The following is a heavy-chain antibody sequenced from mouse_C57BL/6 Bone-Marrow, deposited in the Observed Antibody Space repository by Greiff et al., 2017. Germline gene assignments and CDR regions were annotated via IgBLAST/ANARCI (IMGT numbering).Heavy chain of an antibody. D-gene: IGHD4-1*01. CDR2: IWSGGST. J-gene: IGHJ3*01. V-gene: IGHV2-2*01. CDR3: ARNGGSGRGFAY. CDR1: GFSLTSYG. Sequence: VKLMESGPGLVQPSQSLSITCTVSGFSLTSYGVHWVRQSPGKGLEWLGGIWSGGSTDYNAAFISRLSISKDNSKSQVFFKMNSLQADDTAIYYCARNGGSGRGFAYWGQGTLVTVSA.